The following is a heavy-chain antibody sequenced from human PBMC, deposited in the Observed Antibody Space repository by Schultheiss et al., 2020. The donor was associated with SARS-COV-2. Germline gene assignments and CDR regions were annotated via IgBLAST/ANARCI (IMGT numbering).Heavy chain of an antibody. J-gene: IGHJ4*02. Sequence: SETLSLTCAVYGGSFSGYYWGWIRQPPGKGLEWIGSIYHSGSTYYNPSLKSRVTISVDTSKNQFSLKLSSVTAADTAVYYCARDIPMYRANGNSIAVAGHNDYWGQGTLVTVSS. V-gene: IGHV4-34*01. CDR1: GGSFSGYY. CDR3: ARDIPMYRANGNSIAVAGHNDY. D-gene: IGHD6-19*01. CDR2: IYHSGST.